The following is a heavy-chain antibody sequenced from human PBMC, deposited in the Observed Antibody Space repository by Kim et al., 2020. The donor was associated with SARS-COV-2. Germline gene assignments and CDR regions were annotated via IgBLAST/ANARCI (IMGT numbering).Heavy chain of an antibody. D-gene: IGHD6-6*01. CDR1: GGSISSGDYF. J-gene: IGHJ3*01. V-gene: IGHV4-30-4*01. Sequence: SETLSLTCTVSGGSISSGDYFWSWIRQPPGKGLEWIGYIYSSGSAYYNPSLESRVSISRDTSNNQFSLKLTSVTAADTAVVDCAREVGHPTPSEAFDFWG. CDR3: AREVGHPTPSEAFDF. CDR2: IYSSGSA.